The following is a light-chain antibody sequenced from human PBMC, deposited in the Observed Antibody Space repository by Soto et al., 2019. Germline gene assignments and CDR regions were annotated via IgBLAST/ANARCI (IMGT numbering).Light chain of an antibody. V-gene: IGKV1-5*01. CDR3: HQYNSDSRT. CDR1: QSINRW. J-gene: IGKJ1*01. CDR2: DAS. Sequence: IQMTQSPSTLSASVGDRITITCRASQSINRWLAWYQKKPGKAPKLLIFDASSLESGVPSRVSGSGSGTEFTLTIRSLQSEDFGSDYCHQYNSDSRTFGQGTKVEI.